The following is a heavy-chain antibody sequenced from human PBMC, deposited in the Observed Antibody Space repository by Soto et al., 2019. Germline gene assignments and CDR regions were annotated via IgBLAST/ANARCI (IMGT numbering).Heavy chain of an antibody. D-gene: IGHD3-10*01. V-gene: IGHV1-69*13. Sequence: SVKVSCKASGGTFSSYAISWVRQAPGQGLEWMGGIIPIFGTANYAQKFQGRVTITADESTSTAYMELSSLISEDTAVYYCARQLSPVRGVMGGHYYYGMDVWGQGTTVTVSS. CDR2: IIPIFGTA. CDR1: GGTFSSYA. J-gene: IGHJ6*02. CDR3: ARQLSPVRGVMGGHYYYGMDV.